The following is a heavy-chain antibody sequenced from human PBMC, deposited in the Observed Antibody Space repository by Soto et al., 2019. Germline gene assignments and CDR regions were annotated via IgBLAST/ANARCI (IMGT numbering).Heavy chain of an antibody. Sequence: QVQLQESGPGLVKPSETLSLTCTVSGGSISSYYWSWIRQPPGKGLEWIGYIYYSGSTNYNPSLKSRVTISVDTSKNQFSLKLSSVTAADTAVYYCARGGVLEWFHYWGQGTLVTVSS. CDR1: GGSISSYY. CDR3: ARGGVLEWFHY. D-gene: IGHD3-3*01. J-gene: IGHJ4*02. CDR2: IYYSGST. V-gene: IGHV4-59*01.